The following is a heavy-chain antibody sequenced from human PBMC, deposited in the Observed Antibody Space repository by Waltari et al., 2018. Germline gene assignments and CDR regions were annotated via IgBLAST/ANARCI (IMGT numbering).Heavy chain of an antibody. Sequence: QVQLVQSGAEVRKPGASVKVSCKTSGYAFTSYYMHWVRQAPGQGLEWMGWITPNSGGTNHAQKDQGRITMTRDTSISTVYMELSRLISNDTAVYYCARTYQSASYSDYWGQGTPVTVSS. CDR3: ARTYQSASYSDY. J-gene: IGHJ4*02. V-gene: IGHV1-2*02. D-gene: IGHD3-16*01. CDR1: GYAFTSYY. CDR2: ITPNSGGT.